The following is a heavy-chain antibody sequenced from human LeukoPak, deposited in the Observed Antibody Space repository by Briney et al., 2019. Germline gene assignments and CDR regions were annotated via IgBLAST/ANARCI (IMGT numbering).Heavy chain of an antibody. D-gene: IGHD3-10*01. CDR3: ARDYRYYDSWSYTLSYFDY. J-gene: IGHJ4*02. V-gene: IGHV4-59*01. CDR2: IYYSGST. CDR1: GDSISSYY. Sequence: SETLSLTCTVSGDSISSYYWSWIRQPPGKGLEWIGYIYYSGSTYNPSLKSRVTISVDTSKNQFSLKLSSVTAADTAVYYCARDYRYYDSWSYTLSYFDYWGQGILVTVSS.